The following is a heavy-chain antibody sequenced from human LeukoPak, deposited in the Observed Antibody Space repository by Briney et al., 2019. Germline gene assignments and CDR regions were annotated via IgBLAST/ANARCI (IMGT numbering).Heavy chain of an antibody. CDR3: ARGKPGGYCSSTSCPPYFDY. D-gene: IGHD2-2*01. CDR1: GGSFSGYY. Sequence: PSETLSLTCAVYGGSFSGYYWSWIRQPPGKGLEWIGEINHSGSTNYNPSLKSRATISVDTSKNQFSLKLSSVTAADTAVYYCARGKPGGYCSSTSCPPYFDYWGQGTLVTVSS. J-gene: IGHJ4*02. V-gene: IGHV4-34*01. CDR2: INHSGST.